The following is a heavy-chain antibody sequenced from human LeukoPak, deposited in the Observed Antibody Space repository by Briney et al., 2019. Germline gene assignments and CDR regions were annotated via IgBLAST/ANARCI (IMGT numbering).Heavy chain of an antibody. CDR1: GFTFSSYA. D-gene: IGHD6-19*01. CDR3: ARVAVAAAFDY. J-gene: IGHJ4*02. Sequence: GRSLRLSCAASGFTFSSYAMHWVRQAPGKGLEWVAVISYDGSNKYYADSVKGRFTISRDNSKNTLYLQMNRLRAEDTAVYYCARVAVAAAFDYWGQGTLVTVSS. V-gene: IGHV3-30-3*01. CDR2: ISYDGSNK.